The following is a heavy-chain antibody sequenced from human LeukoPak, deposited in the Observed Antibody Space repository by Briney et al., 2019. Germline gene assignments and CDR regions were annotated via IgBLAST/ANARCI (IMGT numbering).Heavy chain of an antibody. CDR1: GYTFTGYY. D-gene: IGHD3-22*01. CDR3: ARVDHYYDSSGYFGH. CDR2: INPNSGGT. Sequence: ASVKVSCKASGYTFTGYYMHWVRQAPGQGLEWMGWINPNSGGTNYAQKFQGRVTMTRDTSISTAYMELSRLRSDDTAVYYCARVDHYYDSSGYFGHWGQGTLVTVSS. J-gene: IGHJ4*02. V-gene: IGHV1-2*02.